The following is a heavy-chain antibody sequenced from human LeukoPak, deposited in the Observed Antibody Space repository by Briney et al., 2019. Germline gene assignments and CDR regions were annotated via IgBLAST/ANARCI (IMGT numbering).Heavy chain of an antibody. D-gene: IGHD3-22*01. V-gene: IGHV4-39*01. Sequence: SETLSLTCTVSGASISSSNYYWGWIRQPPGKGLEWIGSIYYSGSTYYNPSLKSRVTISVDTSKNQFSLRLSSVTAADTAVYYCAKNEDSSGYYSYFDSWGQGTLVTVSP. CDR1: GASISSSNYY. CDR2: IYYSGST. J-gene: IGHJ4*02. CDR3: AKNEDSSGYYSYFDS.